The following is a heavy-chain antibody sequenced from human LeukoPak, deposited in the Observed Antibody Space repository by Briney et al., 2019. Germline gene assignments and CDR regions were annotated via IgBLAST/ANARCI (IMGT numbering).Heavy chain of an antibody. Sequence: PGRSLRLSCAASGFTFDDYAMHWVRQAPGKGLEWVSGISWNSGSIGYADSVKGRFTISRDNAKNSLYLQMNSLRAEDTALYYCAKDIGSSGYWYYFDYWGQGTLVTVSS. CDR3: AKDIGSSGYWYYFDY. V-gene: IGHV3-9*01. CDR2: ISWNSGSI. D-gene: IGHD3-22*01. CDR1: GFTFDDYA. J-gene: IGHJ4*02.